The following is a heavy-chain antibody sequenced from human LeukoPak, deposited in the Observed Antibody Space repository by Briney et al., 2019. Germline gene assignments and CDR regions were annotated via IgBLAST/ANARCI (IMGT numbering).Heavy chain of an antibody. V-gene: IGHV1-46*01. J-gene: IGHJ4*02. CDR2: INPSGGST. CDR3: AGKGSGSYDGDY. Sequence: ASVKVSCKASGYTFTSYYMHWVRQAPGQVLEWMGIINPSGGSTSYAQKFQGRVTMTRDTSTSTVYMELSSLRSEDTAVYYCAGKGSGSYDGDYWGQGTLVTVSS. D-gene: IGHD1-26*01. CDR1: GYTFTSYY.